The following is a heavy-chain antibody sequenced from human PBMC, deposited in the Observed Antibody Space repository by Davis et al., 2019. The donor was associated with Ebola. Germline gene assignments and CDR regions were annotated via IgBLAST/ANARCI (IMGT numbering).Heavy chain of an antibody. CDR2: IHPNDGTT. J-gene: IGHJ4*02. V-gene: IGHV1-46*01. Sequence: ASVKVSCTASGYTFTNYYMHWVRKPPAQGLEWMGLIHPNDGTTKYPQKFQDRLTITRDTSTSTVYMELSGLRPDDTAMYYCATYTMTPLPFDYWGQGTLVTVSS. CDR1: GYTFTNYY. CDR3: ATYTMTPLPFDY. D-gene: IGHD4-17*01.